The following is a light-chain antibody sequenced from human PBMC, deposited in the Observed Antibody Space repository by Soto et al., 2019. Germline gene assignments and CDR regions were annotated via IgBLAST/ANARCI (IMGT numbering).Light chain of an antibody. Sequence: EIGMAQSPATLSVSPGEIAALSCRASQSVSSDLAWYQQKPGQAPSLLXYGASTRVTGVPARFSGGRSGTEFTFTISSLPSEDFEVYFCQQYNVWPLTFGGGTKVDIK. V-gene: IGKV3-15*01. J-gene: IGKJ4*01. CDR2: GAS. CDR3: QQYNVWPLT. CDR1: QSVSSD.